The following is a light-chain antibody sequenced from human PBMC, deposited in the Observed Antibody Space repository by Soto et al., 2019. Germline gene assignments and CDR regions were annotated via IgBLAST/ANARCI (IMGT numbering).Light chain of an antibody. Sequence: SYELTQPPSVSVSPGQTASITCSGDKLGDKYTCWYQQKPGQSPVLVIYQHSQRPSGIPERFSGPNSGNTATLTISGTQAMDEADYYCQAWDSSTDVVFGGGTKVTVL. CDR2: QHS. CDR3: QAWDSSTDVV. J-gene: IGLJ2*01. CDR1: KLGDKY. V-gene: IGLV3-1*01.